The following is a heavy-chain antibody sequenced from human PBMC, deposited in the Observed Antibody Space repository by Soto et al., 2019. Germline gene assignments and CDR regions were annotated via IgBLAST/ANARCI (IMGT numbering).Heavy chain of an antibody. CDR1: GGSISSGGYY. CDR3: ARAGRMVRGVPYGMDV. CDR2: IYYSGST. Sequence: SETLSLTCTVSGGSISSGGYYWSWIRQHPGKGLEWIGYIYYSGSTYYNPSLESRVTISVDTSKNQFSLRLSSVTAADTAVYYCARAGRMVRGVPYGMDVWGQGTTVTVSS. V-gene: IGHV4-31*03. D-gene: IGHD3-10*01. J-gene: IGHJ6*02.